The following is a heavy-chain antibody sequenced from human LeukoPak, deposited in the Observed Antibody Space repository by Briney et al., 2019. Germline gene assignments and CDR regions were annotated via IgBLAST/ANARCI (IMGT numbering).Heavy chain of an antibody. CDR1: GGSISSYY. CDR2: IYYSGST. Sequence: PSETLSLTCTVSGGSISSYYWSWIRQPPGKGLEWIGYIYYSGSTNYNPSLKSRVTISVDTSKNQFSLKLSSVTAADTAVYYCARHAPLFCSSTSCHREYNWFDPWGQGTLVTVSS. V-gene: IGHV4-59*08. CDR3: ARHAPLFCSSTSCHREYNWFDP. J-gene: IGHJ5*02. D-gene: IGHD2-2*01.